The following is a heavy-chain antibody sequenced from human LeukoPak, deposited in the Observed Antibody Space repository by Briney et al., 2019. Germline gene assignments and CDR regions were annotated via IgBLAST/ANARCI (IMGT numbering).Heavy chain of an antibody. J-gene: IGHJ4*02. D-gene: IGHD2-2*01. CDR1: GYTFTGYY. CDR3: ARGGPVVVPATIPNPFDY. Sequence: ASVKVSCKASGYTFTGYYMHWVRQAPGQGLEWMGWINPDSGGTDYARKFQGRVTMTRDTSISTAYMELTRLRSDDTAVYYCARGGPVVVPATIPNPFDYWGQGTLVTVSS. V-gene: IGHV1-2*02. CDR2: INPDSGGT.